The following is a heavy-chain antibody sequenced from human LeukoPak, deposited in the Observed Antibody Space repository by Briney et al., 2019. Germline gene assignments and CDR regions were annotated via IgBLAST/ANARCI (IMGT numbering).Heavy chain of an antibody. V-gene: IGHV3-21*01. D-gene: IGHD1-1*01. J-gene: IGHJ4*02. CDR2: ISSSSSYI. Sequence: PGGSLRLSCAASGFSFRDYTMSWVRQAPGKGLEWLASISSSSSYIYFANSVRGRFTISRDNAKNSLYLQMNSLRAEDTAVYYFAKDSPSRTATTEVPVDYWGQGTPVTVSS. CDR1: GFSFRDYT. CDR3: AKDSPSRTATTEVPVDY.